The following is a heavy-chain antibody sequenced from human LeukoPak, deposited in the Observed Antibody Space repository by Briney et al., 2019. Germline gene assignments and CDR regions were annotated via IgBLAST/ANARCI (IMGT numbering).Heavy chain of an antibody. CDR3: ARIMYSYYGVDV. V-gene: IGHV3-7*01. CDR2: IKQDGSEK. D-gene: IGHD3-16*01. J-gene: IGHJ6*02. CDR1: GFTFTSYW. Sequence: PGGSLRLSCAASGFTFTSYWMSWVRQAPGRGLEWVANIKQDGSEKYYVDSVKGRFTISRDNAKNSLFLQMNSLRAEDTAVYYCARIMYSYYGVDVWGQGTTVTVSS.